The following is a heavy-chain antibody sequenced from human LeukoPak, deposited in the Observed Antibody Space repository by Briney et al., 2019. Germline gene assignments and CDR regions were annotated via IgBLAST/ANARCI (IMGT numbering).Heavy chain of an antibody. CDR1: GFTFNNYY. Sequence: GGSLRLSCAASGFTFNNYYMSWVRQAPGKGLELVANIKQDGNEKHYVDSVKGRFTISRDNAKSSLYLQMNSLRAEDTAVYYCARDPRGSEYSHFDSWGQGTLVTVSS. V-gene: IGHV3-7*01. J-gene: IGHJ4*02. D-gene: IGHD3-10*01. CDR2: IKQDGNEK. CDR3: ARDPRGSEYSHFDS.